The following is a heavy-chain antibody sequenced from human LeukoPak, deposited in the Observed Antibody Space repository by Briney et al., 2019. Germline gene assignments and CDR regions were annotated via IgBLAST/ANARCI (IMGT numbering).Heavy chain of an antibody. J-gene: IGHJ4*02. CDR3: AKWGDYDVLTGYYDPDY. CDR1: GFTFSNYA. Sequence: GGSLRLFSAASGFTFSNYAMSWVRQAPGKGLEWVSAITGSGGGTYYADSVKGRFTISRDNSKNTLYLQMNSLRAEDTAVYYCAKWGDYDVLTGYYDPDYWGQGTLVTVSS. V-gene: IGHV3-23*01. D-gene: IGHD3-9*01. CDR2: ITGSGGGT.